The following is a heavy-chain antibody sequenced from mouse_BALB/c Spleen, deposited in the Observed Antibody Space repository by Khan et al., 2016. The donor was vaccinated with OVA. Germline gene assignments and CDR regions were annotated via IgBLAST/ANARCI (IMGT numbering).Heavy chain of an antibody. Sequence: QVQLQQSGAELARPGASVKLSCKASGYTFTDYYLNWVKQRTGQGLEWIGEISPGSGDTYYNEKFKGKATLTADKSSSTVYMQLSSRTAEASAVYFCARRNYFGYTFAYWGQGTLVTVSA. V-gene: IGHV1-77*01. D-gene: IGHD1-2*01. J-gene: IGHJ3*01. CDR1: GYTFTDYY. CDR3: ARRNYFGYTFAY. CDR2: ISPGSGDT.